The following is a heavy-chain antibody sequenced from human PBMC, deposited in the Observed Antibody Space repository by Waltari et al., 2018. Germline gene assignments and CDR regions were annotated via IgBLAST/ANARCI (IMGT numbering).Heavy chain of an antibody. CDR2: VYSSGSP. D-gene: IGHD3-22*01. CDR1: GGSISGRFYY. V-gene: IGHV4-39*01. Sequence: QLQLQESGPALVKPSETLSLTCAVSGGSISGRFYYWGWIRPPPGKGLQWIGGVYSSGSPYYHPSLASRCTISLDTSKNRFSLKLRSVTAADKATYYCAYFDASGQPAGWGPGALVTVSS. J-gene: IGHJ4*02. CDR3: AYFDASGQPAG.